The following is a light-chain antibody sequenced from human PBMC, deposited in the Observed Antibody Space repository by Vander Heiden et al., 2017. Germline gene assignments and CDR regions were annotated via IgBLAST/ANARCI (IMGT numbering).Light chain of an antibody. J-gene: IGKJ1*01. V-gene: IGKV4-1*01. Sequence: DIVMTQSPDSLAVSPGERATINCKSSQSVLYSSNNKNYLAWYQQKPGQPPKLLIYWASNRESGVPDRFSGSGSGTDFTLKISRLQAEDVAVYYCKQYYSTPPTFGQGTKVEIK. CDR1: QSVLYSSNNKNY. CDR2: WAS. CDR3: KQYYSTPPT.